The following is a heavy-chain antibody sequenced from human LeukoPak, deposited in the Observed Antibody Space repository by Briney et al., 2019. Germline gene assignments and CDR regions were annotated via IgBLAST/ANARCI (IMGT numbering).Heavy chain of an antibody. CDR3: ARDASSSSWSNEYFQH. CDR1: GFTFSSYA. Sequence: PGRSLRLSCAASGFTFSSYAMHWVRQAPGKGLEWVAVISYDGSNKYYADSVKGRFTISRDNSKNTLYLQMNSLRAEDTAVYYCARDASSSSWSNEYFQHWGQGTLVTVSS. V-gene: IGHV3-30-3*01. CDR2: ISYDGSNK. J-gene: IGHJ1*01. D-gene: IGHD6-13*01.